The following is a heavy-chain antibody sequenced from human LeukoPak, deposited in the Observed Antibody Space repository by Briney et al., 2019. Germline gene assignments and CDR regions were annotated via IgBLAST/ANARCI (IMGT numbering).Heavy chain of an antibody. CDR2: MNPNSGNT. V-gene: IGHV1-8*02. Sequence: GASVKVSCKASGGTFSSYAISWVRQAPGQGLEWMGWMNPNSGNTGYAQKFQGRVTMTRNTSISTAYMELSSLRSEDTAVYYCARGFGRYFDSIDAFDIWGQGTMVTVSS. CDR1: GGTFSSYA. CDR3: ARGFGRYFDSIDAFDI. J-gene: IGHJ3*02. D-gene: IGHD3-9*01.